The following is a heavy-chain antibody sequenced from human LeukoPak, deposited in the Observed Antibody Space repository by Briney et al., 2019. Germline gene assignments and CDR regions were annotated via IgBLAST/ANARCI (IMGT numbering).Heavy chain of an antibody. V-gene: IGHV3-23*01. D-gene: IGHD6-13*01. CDR3: ARAINVPNWYRTPYDY. CDR1: GFTFSSSA. J-gene: IGHJ4*02. Sequence: PGGSLRLSCAASGFTFSSSAMTWVRQAPGRGLEWVAAISGSGSSTNLADSVKGRFTISRDNSKSTLYLQMNSLRAEDTAVYYCARAINVPNWYRTPYDYWGQGTLVAVSS. CDR2: ISGSGSST.